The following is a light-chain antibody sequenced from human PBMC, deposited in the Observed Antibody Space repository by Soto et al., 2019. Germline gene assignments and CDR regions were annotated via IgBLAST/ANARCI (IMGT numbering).Light chain of an antibody. Sequence: SVLTQPASVSGSPGQSITISCTGTSSDIGAYNYVSWYRQHPGEAPKLIIYEVTHRPSGISSRFSGSKSGNTASLTISGLQAEDEADYYCSSYASDITHVFGGGTKLTVL. V-gene: IGLV2-14*01. CDR3: SSYASDITHV. CDR2: EVT. J-gene: IGLJ3*02. CDR1: SSDIGAYNY.